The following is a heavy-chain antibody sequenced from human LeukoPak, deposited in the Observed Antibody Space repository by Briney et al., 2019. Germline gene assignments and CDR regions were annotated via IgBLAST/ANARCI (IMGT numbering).Heavy chain of an antibody. D-gene: IGHD3-22*01. J-gene: IGHJ4*02. CDR1: GGTFSSYA. V-gene: IGHV1-69*13. Sequence: GASVKVSCKASGGTFSSYAISWVRQAPGQGLEWMGGIIPIFGTANYAQKFQGRVTITADESTSTAYMELSRLRSDDTAVYYCARGMPGDSSGYRLFDYWGQGTLVTVSS. CDR2: IIPIFGTA. CDR3: ARGMPGDSSGYRLFDY.